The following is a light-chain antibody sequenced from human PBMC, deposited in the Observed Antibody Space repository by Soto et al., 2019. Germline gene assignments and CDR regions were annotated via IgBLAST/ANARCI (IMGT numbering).Light chain of an antibody. V-gene: IGLV1-40*01. J-gene: IGLJ3*02. CDR2: GNS. CDR1: SSNIGAGYD. Sequence: QSVLTQPPSVSGAPGQRVTISCTGSSSNIGAGYDVHWYQQLPGTAPKLLIYGNSNRPSGGPDRFSGSTSGTSASLAITGLQAEDEADYYCQSYDSSLSALFGGGTKLTVL. CDR3: QSYDSSLSAL.